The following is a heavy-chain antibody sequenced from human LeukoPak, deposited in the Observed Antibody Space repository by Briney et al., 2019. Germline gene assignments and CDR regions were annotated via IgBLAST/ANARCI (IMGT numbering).Heavy chain of an antibody. CDR3: ASRIAVAVNDAFDI. J-gene: IGHJ3*02. CDR2: IYYSGST. D-gene: IGHD6-13*01. V-gene: IGHV4-31*03. CDR1: GGSISGYY. Sequence: SETLSLTCTVSGGSISGYYWSWIRQHPGKGLEWIGYIYYSGSTYYNPSLKSRVTISVDTSKNQFSLKLSSVTAADTAVYYCASRIAVAVNDAFDIWGQGTMVTVSS.